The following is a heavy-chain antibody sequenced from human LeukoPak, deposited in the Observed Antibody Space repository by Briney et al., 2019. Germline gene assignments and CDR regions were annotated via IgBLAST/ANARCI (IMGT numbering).Heavy chain of an antibody. Sequence: SEALSLTCTVSGGSISSHYWSWIRQPPGKGLEWIGYIYYSGSTNYNPSLKSRVTISVDTSKNKFSLKLSSVTAADTAVYYCARVFMEIEYSSSWNRFDPWGQGTLVTVSS. CDR3: ARVFMEIEYSSSWNRFDP. CDR2: IYYSGST. J-gene: IGHJ5*02. V-gene: IGHV4-59*11. CDR1: GGSISSHY. D-gene: IGHD6-13*01.